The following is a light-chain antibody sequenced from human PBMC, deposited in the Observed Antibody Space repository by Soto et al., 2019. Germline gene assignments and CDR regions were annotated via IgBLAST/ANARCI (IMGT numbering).Light chain of an antibody. CDR3: CSYAGSSTSVV. V-gene: IGLV2-23*02. Sequence: QSALTQPASVSGSPGQSITISCTGTSSDVGSHNLVSWYQQHPGKAPKLMIYEVSKRPSGVSNRFSGSKSGNTASLTISGLQAEDEADYYCCSYAGSSTSVVFGGGTQLTVL. CDR2: EVS. CDR1: SSDVGSHNL. J-gene: IGLJ2*01.